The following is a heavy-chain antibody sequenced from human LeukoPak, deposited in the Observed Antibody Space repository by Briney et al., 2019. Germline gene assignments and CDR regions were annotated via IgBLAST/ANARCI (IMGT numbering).Heavy chain of an antibody. D-gene: IGHD2-21*02. Sequence: SVKVSCKASGGTFSSYAISWVRQAPGQGLEWMGRIIPIFGTANYAQKFQGRVTITTDESTSTADMELSSLRSEDTAVYYCARAIVAYCGGDCYSVHFDYWGQGTLVTVSS. CDR3: ARAIVAYCGGDCYSVHFDY. CDR2: IIPIFGTA. CDR1: GGTFSSYA. J-gene: IGHJ4*02. V-gene: IGHV1-69*05.